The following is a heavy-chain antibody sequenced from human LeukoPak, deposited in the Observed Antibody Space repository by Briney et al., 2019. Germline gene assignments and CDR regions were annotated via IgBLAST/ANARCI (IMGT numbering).Heavy chain of an antibody. D-gene: IGHD1-26*01. J-gene: IGHJ4*02. CDR3: ARLGSYYVGNFDY. CDR1: GGSSSGYY. CDR2: INHSRST. V-gene: IGHV4-34*01. Sequence: SETLSLTCAVYGGSSSGYYWSWIRQPPGKGLEWIGEINHSRSTNYNPSLKSRVTISVDTSKNQFSLKLSSVTAADTAVYYCARLGSYYVGNFDYWGQGTLVTVSS.